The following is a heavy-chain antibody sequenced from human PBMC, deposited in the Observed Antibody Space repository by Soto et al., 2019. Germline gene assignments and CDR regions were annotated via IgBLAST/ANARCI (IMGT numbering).Heavy chain of an antibody. CDR2: MNSDGSTT. CDR3: ATAEVDY. V-gene: IGHV3-74*01. Sequence: EVQLVESGGALVQPGGSLRLSCAASGFTFGNSWMHWVRQAPGEGLEWVSRMNSDGSTTDYADSVKGRFTVSRDNAKNTLYLQMISLRAEDTAVYYCATAEVDYWGPGTLVTVSS. CDR1: GFTFGNSW. J-gene: IGHJ4*02.